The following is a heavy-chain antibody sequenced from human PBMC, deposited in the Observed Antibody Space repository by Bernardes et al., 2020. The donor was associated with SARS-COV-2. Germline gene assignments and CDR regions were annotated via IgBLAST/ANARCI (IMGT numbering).Heavy chain of an antibody. D-gene: IGHD3-3*01. V-gene: IGHV4-59*01. J-gene: IGHJ4*02. CDR1: GGSISSYY. CDR2: IYYSGST. CDR3: ARLATVTIFGVVIVNYFDY. Sequence: SETLSLTCTVSGGSISSYYWSWIRQPPGKGLEWIGYIYYSGSTNYNPSLKSRVTISVDTSKNQFSLKLSSVTAADTAVYYCARLATVTIFGVVIVNYFDYWGQGTRVTVSS.